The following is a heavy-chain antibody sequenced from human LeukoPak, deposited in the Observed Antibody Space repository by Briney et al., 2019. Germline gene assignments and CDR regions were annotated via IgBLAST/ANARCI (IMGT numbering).Heavy chain of an antibody. J-gene: IGHJ4*02. V-gene: IGHV1-18*01. CDR1: GYTFSRKG. CDR2: ISAYDGQT. CDR3: ARDKDLGAVAGTFDS. D-gene: IGHD6-19*01. Sequence: ASVKVSCKASGYTFSRKGFSWVRQAPGQGLEWMGWISAYDGQTKYAQKFQGRVTMTTDTSTSTGYMELRSPRSDDTAVYYCARDKDLGAVAGTFDSWGQGTLVTVSS.